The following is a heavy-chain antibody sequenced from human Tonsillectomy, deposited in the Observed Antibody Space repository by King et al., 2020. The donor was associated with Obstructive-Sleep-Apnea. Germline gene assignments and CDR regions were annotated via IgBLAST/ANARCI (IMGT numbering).Heavy chain of an antibody. J-gene: IGHJ5*02. Sequence: QLQESGPGLVKPSQTLSLTCAVSGGSISSGGYSWSWIRQPPGKGLAWIGYIYYSGSTYYNPSLKSRVTISVDTSKNQFSLKLSSVTAADTAVYYCARGGNTGWFDPWGQGTLVTVSS. CDR2: IYYSGST. V-gene: IGHV4-30-4*07. CDR3: ARGGNTGWFDP. CDR1: GGSISSGGYS. D-gene: IGHD3-16*01.